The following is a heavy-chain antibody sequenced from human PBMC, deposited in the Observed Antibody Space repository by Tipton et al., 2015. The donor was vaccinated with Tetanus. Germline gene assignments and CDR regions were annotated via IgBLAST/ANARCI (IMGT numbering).Heavy chain of an antibody. CDR2: IYASGDT. V-gene: IGHV4-39*01. Sequence: TLSLTCTVSGGSIRGGTFYCCWIRQPPEKRLEWIGSIYASGDTYYIASLKSRVTISGDTSKNQFFLNLNPMAAADTGVYYCARHQSGYFTPFDFWGQGNLVTVSS. J-gene: IGHJ4*02. D-gene: IGHD3-3*01. CDR1: GGSIRGGTFY. CDR3: ARHQSGYFTPFDF.